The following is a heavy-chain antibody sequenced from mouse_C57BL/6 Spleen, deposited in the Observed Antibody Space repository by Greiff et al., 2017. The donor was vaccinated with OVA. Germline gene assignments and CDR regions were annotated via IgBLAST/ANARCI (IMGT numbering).Heavy chain of an antibody. CDR1: GFNIKDYY. D-gene: IGHD2-3*01. CDR2: IDPEDGET. CDR3: ARDDGYYPDY. V-gene: IGHV14-2*01. Sequence: EVKLQESGAELVKPGASVKLSCTASGFNIKDYYMHWVKQRTEQGLEWIGRIDPEDGETKYAPTFKGKATITADTSSNTAYLQLSSLTSEDTAVYYCARDDGYYPDYWGQGTTLTVSA. J-gene: IGHJ2*01.